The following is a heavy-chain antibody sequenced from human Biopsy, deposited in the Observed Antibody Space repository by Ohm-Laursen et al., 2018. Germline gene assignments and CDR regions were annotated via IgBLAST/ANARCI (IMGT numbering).Heavy chain of an antibody. Sequence: SFRLSCAAPGFTFDDHVMHWVRQAPGKGLEWVSGISWDGGSEGYADSVKGRFTISRDNAKNSLFLQMNSLTTEDTALYYCVRGYSSSWSGYLDHWGQGTLVTVSS. J-gene: IGHJ4*02. CDR3: VRGYSSSWSGYLDH. V-gene: IGHV3-9*01. CDR1: GFTFDDHV. CDR2: ISWDGGSE. D-gene: IGHD3-3*01.